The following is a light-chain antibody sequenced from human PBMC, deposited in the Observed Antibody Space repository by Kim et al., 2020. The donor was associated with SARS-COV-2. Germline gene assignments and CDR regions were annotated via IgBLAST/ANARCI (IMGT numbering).Light chain of an antibody. CDR3: QQYHSYPS. CDR1: QPISSW. J-gene: IGKJ2*01. CDR2: DAS. Sequence: QSASAGDRVTITCRASQPISSWLAWYQQKPGKAPNLLIYDASTLESGVPSRFSGTGSGTEFTLTISSLQPDDFATYYCQQYHSYPSFGQGTKLEI. V-gene: IGKV1-5*01.